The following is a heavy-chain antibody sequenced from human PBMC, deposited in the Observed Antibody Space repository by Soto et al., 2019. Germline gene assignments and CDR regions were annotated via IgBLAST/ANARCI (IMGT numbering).Heavy chain of an antibody. J-gene: IGHJ1*01. Sequence: SETLSLTCTVSGGSISSYYWSWIRQPPGKGLEWIGYIYYSGSTNYNPSLKSRVTISVDTSKNQFSLKLSSVTAADTAVYYCARQYCSGGSCYSGYFQHWGQGTLVTVSS. CDR1: GGSISSYY. CDR3: ARQYCSGGSCYSGYFQH. V-gene: IGHV4-59*01. D-gene: IGHD2-15*01. CDR2: IYYSGST.